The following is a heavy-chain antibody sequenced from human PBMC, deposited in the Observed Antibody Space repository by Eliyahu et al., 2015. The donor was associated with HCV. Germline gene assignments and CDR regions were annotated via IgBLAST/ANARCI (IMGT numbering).Heavy chain of an antibody. CDR3: ARSPKSIVGDVVTVYYFDY. CDR2: ISTTGXYI. CDR1: GFTFSKYY. V-gene: IGHV3-11*06. J-gene: IGHJ4*02. D-gene: IGHD4-23*01. Sequence: VQLVESGGGLVKPGGSLRLSCAAXGFTFSKYYMXWXRQAPGQGRGWVSYISTTGXYINYADSVKGRFTISRDNAENSLNLQMNSLRAEDTAVYYCARSPKSIVGDVVTVYYFDYWGQGALVTVSS.